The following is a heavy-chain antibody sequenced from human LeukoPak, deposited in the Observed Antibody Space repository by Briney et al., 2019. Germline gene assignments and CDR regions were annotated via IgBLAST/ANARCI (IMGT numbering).Heavy chain of an antibody. Sequence: GESLKISCKGSGYSFTSYWSGWVRQMPGKGLEWMGIIYPGDSDTRYSPSFRGQVTISADKSISTAYLQWSSLKASDTAMYYCARLRVTGEFYYYYYMDAWGKGTTVTVSS. CDR3: ARLRVTGEFYYYYYMDA. J-gene: IGHJ6*03. V-gene: IGHV5-51*01. CDR1: GYSFTSYW. D-gene: IGHD7-27*01. CDR2: IYPGDSDT.